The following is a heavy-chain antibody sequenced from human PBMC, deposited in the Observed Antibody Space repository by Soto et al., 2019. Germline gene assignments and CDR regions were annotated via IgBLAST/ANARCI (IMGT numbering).Heavy chain of an antibody. V-gene: IGHV2-5*02. Sequence: SGPTVVNPRKTLTLTCTLSGVLLSTSAGGVGWIRHPPRKALELLQLIYWDDDKRDSPSLKSRLTITKDTSKNQLVLTMTSMDPVDTATYYCANRGGYSYGQGYFDYWGQGTLVTVSS. CDR1: GVLLSTSAGG. J-gene: IGHJ4*02. D-gene: IGHD5-18*01. CDR2: IYWDDDK. CDR3: ANRGGYSYGQGYFDY.